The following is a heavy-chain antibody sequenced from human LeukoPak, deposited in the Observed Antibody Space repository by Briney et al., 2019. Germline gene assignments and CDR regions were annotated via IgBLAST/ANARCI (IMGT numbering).Heavy chain of an antibody. CDR3: ARAYSSSWFDAFDI. V-gene: IGHV3-30*02. D-gene: IGHD6-13*01. J-gene: IGHJ3*02. Sequence: GGSLRLSCAASGFTFSGYGIHWVRQAPGKGLEWVAFIRSDGSVKYYADSVRGRFTISRDNSKNTLYLQMNSLRAGDTAVYYCARAYSSSWFDAFDIWGQGTMVTASS. CDR2: IRSDGSVK. CDR1: GFTFSGYG.